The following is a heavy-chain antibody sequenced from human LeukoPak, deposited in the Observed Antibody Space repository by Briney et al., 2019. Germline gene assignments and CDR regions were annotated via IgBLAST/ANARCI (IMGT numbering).Heavy chain of an antibody. CDR1: GFTFSSYS. Sequence: GGSLRLSCAASGFTFSSYSMNWVRQAPGKGLEWVSYISSSSSTIYYADSVKGRFTFSRDNAKNSLYLQMNSLRAEDTAVYYCARDQEMATPAPIWGQGTMVTVSS. J-gene: IGHJ3*02. V-gene: IGHV3-48*01. CDR2: ISSSSSTI. CDR3: ARDQEMATPAPI. D-gene: IGHD5-24*01.